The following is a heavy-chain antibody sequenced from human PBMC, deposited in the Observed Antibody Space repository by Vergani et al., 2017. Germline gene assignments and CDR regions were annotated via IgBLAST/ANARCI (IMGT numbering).Heavy chain of an antibody. CDR3: ATHCSSTSCSGY. V-gene: IGHV3-33*08. CDR1: GFTFSSYG. J-gene: IGHJ4*02. Sequence: VQLLESGGDLVQPGGSLRLSCAASGFTFSSYGMHWVRQAPGKGLEWVAVIWYDGSNKYYADSVKGRFTISRDNSKNTLYLQMNSLRAEDTAVYYCATHCSSTSCSGYWGQGTLVTVSS. D-gene: IGHD2-2*01. CDR2: IWYDGSNK.